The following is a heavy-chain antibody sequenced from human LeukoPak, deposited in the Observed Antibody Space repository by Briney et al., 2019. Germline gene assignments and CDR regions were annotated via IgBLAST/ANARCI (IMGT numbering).Heavy chain of an antibody. J-gene: IGHJ4*02. V-gene: IGHV4-30-4*01. CDR1: GDAVSSADYY. CDR3: ARENLGFCRDASCHHTGLDY. D-gene: IGHD2-15*01. CDR2: IYYSGNT. Sequence: SETLSLTCTVSGDAVSSADYYWTWVRQSPGKGLEWIGYIYYSGNTYYSPSLRSRVTISLDTSKNQFSLSLNSVTAADTAVYFCARENLGFCRDASCHHTGLDYWGQGTLVTVSS.